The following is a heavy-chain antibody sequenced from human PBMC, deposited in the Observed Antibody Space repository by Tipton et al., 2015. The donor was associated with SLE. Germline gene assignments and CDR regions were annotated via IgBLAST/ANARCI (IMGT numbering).Heavy chain of an antibody. CDR3: ARGSALWRGDLDY. V-gene: IGHV3-7*01. CDR1: GFSFSGYA. CDR2: IAPDGSEE. J-gene: IGHJ4*02. Sequence: SLRLSCAASGFSFSGYAMHWVRQAPGKGLEWVGNIAPDGSEEFYVDSVKGRFTMSRDNTKNSLYLHMTALRADDTAVYYCARGSALWRGDLDYWGQGNLVTVSS. D-gene: IGHD3-16*01.